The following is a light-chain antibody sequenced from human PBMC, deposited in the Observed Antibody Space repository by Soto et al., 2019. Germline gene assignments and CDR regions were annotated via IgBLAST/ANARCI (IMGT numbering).Light chain of an antibody. V-gene: IGKV3-15*01. CDR2: GAS. J-gene: IGKJ1*01. CDR1: QSVSSN. CDR3: QQYNNGPPT. Sequence: EIVMTQSPATLSVSPGERATLSCRASQSVSSNLAWYQQKPGQAPRLLIYGASTRATGIPARFSGSGSGTAFTLTISSLQSEDFAVYYCQQYNNGPPTFGQGTKVEIK.